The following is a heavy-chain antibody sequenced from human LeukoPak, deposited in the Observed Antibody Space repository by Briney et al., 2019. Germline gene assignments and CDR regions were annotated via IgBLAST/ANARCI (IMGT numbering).Heavy chain of an antibody. CDR2: IKQDGSEK. Sequence: GGSLRLSCAASGFTVSSNYMSWVRQAPGKGLEWVANIKQDGSEKSYVDSVKGRFTISRDNAKNSLYLQMISLRAEDTAVYYCARPYCSSATCYVIDYWGQGTLVTVSS. D-gene: IGHD2-2*01. CDR1: GFTVSSNY. V-gene: IGHV3-7*01. CDR3: ARPYCSSATCYVIDY. J-gene: IGHJ4*02.